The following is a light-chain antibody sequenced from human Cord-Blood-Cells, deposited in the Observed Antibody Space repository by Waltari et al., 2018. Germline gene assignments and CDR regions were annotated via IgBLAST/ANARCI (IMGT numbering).Light chain of an antibody. CDR1: SSNIRAGSD. Sequence: QSVLTQPPSVSGAPGQRVTISCTGSSSNIRAGSDVHWYQQLPGTAPNLLIYGNSNRPSGVPDRFSGSKSGTSASLAITGLQAEDEADYYCQSYDSSLSGYVVFGGGTKLTVL. CDR3: QSYDSSLSGYVV. CDR2: GNS. V-gene: IGLV1-40*01. J-gene: IGLJ2*01.